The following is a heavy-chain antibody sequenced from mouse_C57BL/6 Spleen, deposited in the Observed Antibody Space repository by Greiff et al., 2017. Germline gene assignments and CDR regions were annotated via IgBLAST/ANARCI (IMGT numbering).Heavy chain of an antibody. V-gene: IGHV1-72*01. J-gene: IGHJ3*01. CDR3: ARSDVGTLAY. CDR2: IDPSSGGP. D-gene: IGHD1-1*02. Sequence: VQLKQPGAELVKPGASVKLSCKASGYTFTSYWMHWVKPRPGRGLAWIGRIDPSSGGPKYNEKFKSKATLTVDKPSSTAYMQLISLTSEDSAVYYCARSDVGTLAYWGQGTLVTVSA. CDR1: GYTFTSYW.